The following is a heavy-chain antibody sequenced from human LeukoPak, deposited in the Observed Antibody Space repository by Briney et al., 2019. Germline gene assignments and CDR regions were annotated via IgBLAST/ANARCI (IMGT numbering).Heavy chain of an antibody. Sequence: SPTLSLTCTVSGGSISSGDYYWSWIRQPPGKGLEWIGYIYYSGSTYYNPSLKSRVTISVDTSKNQFSLKLSSVTAADTAVYYCASYCGGIQRGWFDPWGQGTLVTVSS. D-gene: IGHD4-23*01. CDR3: ASYCGGIQRGWFDP. CDR1: GGSISSGDYY. J-gene: IGHJ5*02. V-gene: IGHV4-30-4*01. CDR2: IYYSGST.